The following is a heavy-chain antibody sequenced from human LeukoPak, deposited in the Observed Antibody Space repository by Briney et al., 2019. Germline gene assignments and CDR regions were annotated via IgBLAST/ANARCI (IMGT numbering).Heavy chain of an antibody. V-gene: IGHV3-7*01. J-gene: IGHJ4*02. Sequence: PGGSLRLSCAASGFTFSSYWMSWVRQAPGKGPEWVANIKQDGSEKYYVDSVKGRFTISRDNAKNSLYLQMNSLRAEDTAVYYCAGSGYIFSYFDYWGQGTLVTVSS. CDR2: IKQDGSEK. D-gene: IGHD3-22*01. CDR1: GFTFSSYW. CDR3: AGSGYIFSYFDY.